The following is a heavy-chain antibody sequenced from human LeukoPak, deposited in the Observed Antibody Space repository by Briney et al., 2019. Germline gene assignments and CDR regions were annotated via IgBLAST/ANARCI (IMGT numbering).Heavy chain of an antibody. CDR2: ISGSGGST. D-gene: IGHD3-3*01. Sequence: PGGSLRLSCAASGFTFSIYAMSWVRQAPGKGLEWVSGISGSGGSTYYADSVKGRFTISRDNSKNTLYLQMNSLRAEDTAVYYCASSVPSPPFGVDYGGYFDYWGQGTLVTVSS. CDR3: ASSVPSPPFGVDYGGYFDY. CDR1: GFTFSIYA. V-gene: IGHV3-23*01. J-gene: IGHJ4*02.